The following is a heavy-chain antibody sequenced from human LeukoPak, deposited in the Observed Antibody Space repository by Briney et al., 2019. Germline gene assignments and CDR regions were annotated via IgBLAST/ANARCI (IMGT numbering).Heavy chain of an antibody. J-gene: IGHJ6*02. Sequence: GGSLRLSCAASGFTFSSYGMHWVRQAPGKGLEWVAVISYDGSNKYYADSVKGRFTISRDNSKNTLYLQMNSLRAEDTAVYYCANVDTAMVDYYYYGMDVWGQGTTVTVSS. CDR2: ISYDGSNK. CDR3: ANVDTAMVDYYYYGMDV. D-gene: IGHD5-18*01. V-gene: IGHV3-30*18. CDR1: GFTFSSYG.